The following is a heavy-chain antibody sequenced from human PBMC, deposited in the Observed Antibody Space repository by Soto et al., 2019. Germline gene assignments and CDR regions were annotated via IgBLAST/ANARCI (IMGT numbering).Heavy chain of an antibody. J-gene: IGHJ6*02. CDR2: ISGSGGST. Sequence: GGSLRPSCAASGFTFSSYAMSWVRQAPGKGLEWVSAISGSGGSTYYADSVKGRFTISRDNSKNTLYLQMNSLRAEDTAVYYCAKDPPRSSVTTKNYYYYGMDVWGQGTTVTVSS. V-gene: IGHV3-23*01. CDR1: GFTFSSYA. CDR3: AKDPPRSSVTTKNYYYYGMDV. D-gene: IGHD4-17*01.